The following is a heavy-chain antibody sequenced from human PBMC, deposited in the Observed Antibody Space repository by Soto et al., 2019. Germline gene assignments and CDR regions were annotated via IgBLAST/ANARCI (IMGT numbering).Heavy chain of an antibody. CDR3: VRSSRRDITASRGMDV. CDR2: ISSNGGST. D-gene: IGHD3-3*01. CDR1: GYTFTSYA. V-gene: IGHV3-64*04. Sequence: SCKASGYTFTSYAMHWVRQAPGKALEYVSGISSNGGSTYYADSVKDRFTISRDSPKNTLYLQVNSLTTEDTAVYYCVRSSRRDITASRGMDVWGQGTTVTVSS. J-gene: IGHJ6*02.